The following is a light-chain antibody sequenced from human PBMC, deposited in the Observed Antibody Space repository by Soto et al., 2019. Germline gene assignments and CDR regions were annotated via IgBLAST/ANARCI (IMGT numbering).Light chain of an antibody. CDR3: QQRSNWPWT. CDR2: DAS. CDR1: QSVSSY. Sequence: EVMLTQSPATLSLSPRERATLSCRASQSVSSYLAWYQQKPGQAPRLLIYDASNRATGIPARFSGSGSGTDFTLTISSLEPEDFAVYYCQQRSNWPWTFGQGTMVDIK. J-gene: IGKJ1*01. V-gene: IGKV3-11*01.